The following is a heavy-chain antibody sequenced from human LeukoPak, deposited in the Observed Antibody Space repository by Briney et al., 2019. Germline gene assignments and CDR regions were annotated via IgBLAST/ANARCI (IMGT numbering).Heavy chain of an antibody. J-gene: IGHJ4*02. CDR2: INHSGST. CDR1: GGSFSGYY. D-gene: IGHD6-19*01. V-gene: IGHV4-34*01. Sequence: PSETLSLTCAVYGGSFSGYYWSWIRQPPGKGLEWIGEINHSGSTNYNPSLKSRVTISVDTSKNQFSLKLSSVTAADTAVYYCARSRSGWPQKHITRYYFDYWGQGTLVTVSS. CDR3: ARSRSGWPQKHITRYYFDY.